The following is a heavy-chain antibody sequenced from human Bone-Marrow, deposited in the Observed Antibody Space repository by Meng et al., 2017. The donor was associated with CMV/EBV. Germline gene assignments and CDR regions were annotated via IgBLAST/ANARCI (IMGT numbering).Heavy chain of an antibody. CDR3: ANPFY. V-gene: IGHV1-69*05. D-gene: IGHD2/OR15-2a*01. Sequence: SSVKVSRKASGGTLRTYAISWVRQAPGQGLEWMGGIIPIFGTTNNAQKFHHRVTLTTDVSTNTAYMEVHNLRSEDTAVYYWANPFYWGQGTLVTVSS. CDR1: GGTLRTYA. J-gene: IGHJ1*01. CDR2: IIPIFGTT.